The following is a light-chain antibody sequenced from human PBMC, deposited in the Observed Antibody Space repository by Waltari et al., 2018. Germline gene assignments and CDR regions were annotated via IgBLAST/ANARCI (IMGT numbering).Light chain of an antibody. CDR1: SSDFAVFNY. Sequence: QSALTQSASVSGSPGQPTTISCTGTSSDFAVFNYVSWYQQHPGKAPQLMIYDVSKRPSGVSNRFSGSKSGNTASLTISGLQAEDEADYYCSSYTSTWVFGGGTKLTVL. CDR3: SSYTSTWV. CDR2: DVS. J-gene: IGLJ3*02. V-gene: IGLV2-14*01.